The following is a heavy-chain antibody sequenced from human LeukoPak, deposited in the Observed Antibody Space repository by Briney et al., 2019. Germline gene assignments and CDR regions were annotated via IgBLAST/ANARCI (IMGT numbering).Heavy chain of an antibody. CDR3: AREDYYDSSGYS. CDR2: INHSGST. CDR1: GGSFSGYY. J-gene: IGHJ5*02. V-gene: IGHV4-34*01. Sequence: SETPSLTCAVYGGSFSGYYWSWIRQPPGKGLEWIGEINHSGSTNYNPSLKSRVTISVDTSKNQFSLKLSSVTAADTAVYYCAREDYYDSSGYSWGQGTLVTVSS. D-gene: IGHD3-22*01.